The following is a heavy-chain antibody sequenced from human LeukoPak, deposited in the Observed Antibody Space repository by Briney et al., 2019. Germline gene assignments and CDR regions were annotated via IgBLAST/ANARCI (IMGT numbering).Heavy chain of an antibody. CDR1: GFTFTTYS. D-gene: IGHD1-26*01. Sequence: PGGSLRLSCAASGFTFTTYSMNWVRQAPGKGLEWVAYISSTGRTICYADSVKGRFTISKDSAKNSLYLQMNSLRDEDTAVYYCARRIGGANNFDNWGQGTLVTVSS. V-gene: IGHV3-48*02. CDR2: ISSTGRTI. J-gene: IGHJ4*02. CDR3: ARRIGGANNFDN.